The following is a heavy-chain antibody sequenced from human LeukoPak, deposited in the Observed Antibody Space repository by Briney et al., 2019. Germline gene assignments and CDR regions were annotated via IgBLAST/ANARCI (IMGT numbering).Heavy chain of an antibody. V-gene: IGHV3-7*05. CDR1: GFTFTTYW. D-gene: IGHD5-12*01. Sequence: PGGSLRLSCAASGFTFTTYWMSWVCQAPGKGLEWVANINQDGIEKYYVASVKGRFTISRDNAKNSMYVQMNSLRAEDTAVYYCARGFVGYYGFDIWGQGTMVTVSS. CDR3: ARGFVGYYGFDI. CDR2: INQDGIEK. J-gene: IGHJ3*02.